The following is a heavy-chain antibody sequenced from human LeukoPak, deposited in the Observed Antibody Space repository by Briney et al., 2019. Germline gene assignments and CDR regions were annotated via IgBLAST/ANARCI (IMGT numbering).Heavy chain of an antibody. CDR3: ARGDVGATTSDY. V-gene: IGHV4-34*01. CDR2: INHSGST. Sequence: SETLSLTCAVYGGSFSGYYWSWIRQPPGKGREWIGEINHSGSTNYNPSLKSRVTISVDTYKNQFSLKLSSVTAADTAVYYCARGDVGATTSDYWGQGTLVTVSS. CDR1: GGSFSGYY. D-gene: IGHD1-26*01. J-gene: IGHJ4*02.